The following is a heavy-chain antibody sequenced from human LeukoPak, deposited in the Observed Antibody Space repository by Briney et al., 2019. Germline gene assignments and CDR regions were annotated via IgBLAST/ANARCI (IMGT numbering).Heavy chain of an antibody. V-gene: IGHV1-46*01. CDR2: INLSGGST. D-gene: IGHD3-22*01. Sequence: ASVKVSCKASGYTFTSYHMHWVRQAPGQGLEWMGKINLSGGSTTYAQKFQGRVTMTTDTSTSTAYMELRSLRSDDTAVYYCARDSKWFINDYYYGMDVWGQGTTVTVSS. CDR1: GYTFTSYH. CDR3: ARDSKWFINDYYYGMDV. J-gene: IGHJ6*02.